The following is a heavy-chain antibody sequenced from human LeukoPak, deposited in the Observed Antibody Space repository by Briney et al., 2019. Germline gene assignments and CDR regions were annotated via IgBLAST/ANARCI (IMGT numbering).Heavy chain of an antibody. CDR3: ARVPPGYYDYTWFDP. CDR1: GGTFSSYA. Sequence: PVKVSCKASGGTFSSYAISWVRQAPGQGLEWMGGIIPIFGTANYAQKFQGRVTITTDESTSTAYMELSSLRSEDTAVYYCARVPPGYYDYTWFDPWGQGTLVTVSS. D-gene: IGHD3-3*01. J-gene: IGHJ5*02. V-gene: IGHV1-69*05. CDR2: IIPIFGTA.